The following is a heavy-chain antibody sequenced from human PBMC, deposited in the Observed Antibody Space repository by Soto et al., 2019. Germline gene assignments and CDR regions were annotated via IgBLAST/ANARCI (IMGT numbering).Heavy chain of an antibody. V-gene: IGHV1-2*04. Sequence: QVQLVQSGAEVKKPGASVKVSCKASGYTFTGYYMHWVRQAPGQGLEWMGWIDPNSGGTNYAQKFQDWVTMTRDRSITAAYMEVSRLSSDDTAVYYCARDGVIITFGGGYVLDDWGQGTTVTVSS. CDR3: ARDGVIITFGGGYVLDD. D-gene: IGHD3-16*01. CDR1: GYTFTGYY. J-gene: IGHJ6*02. CDR2: IDPNSGGT.